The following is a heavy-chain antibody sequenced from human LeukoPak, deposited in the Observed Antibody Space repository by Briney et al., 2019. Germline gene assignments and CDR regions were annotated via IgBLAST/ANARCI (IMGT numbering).Heavy chain of an antibody. J-gene: IGHJ4*02. V-gene: IGHV2-70*01. CDR1: GFSFSTSGMC. CDR2: IDWDDDK. D-gene: IGHD6-19*01. CDR3: ARGIAVAGPLDY. Sequence: ESGPALVKPTQTLTLTCTFSGFSFSTSGMCVSWIRQPPGKALEWLALIDWDDDKYYSTSLKTRLTISKDTSKNQVVLTMTNMDPVDTATYYCARGIAVAGPLDYWGQGTLVTVSS.